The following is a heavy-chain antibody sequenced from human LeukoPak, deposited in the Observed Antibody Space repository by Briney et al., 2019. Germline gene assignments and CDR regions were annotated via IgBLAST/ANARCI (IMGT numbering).Heavy chain of an antibody. V-gene: IGHV3-7*01. Sequence: PGGSLRLSCAASGFTFSSYAMSWVRQAPGKGLEWVANIKQDGSEKNYVGSVKGRFTIARDNAKNTLYLQINSLRLEDTAVYYCVRDWAPASMQAAPFDCWGQGTLVTVSS. CDR2: IKQDGSEK. J-gene: IGHJ4*02. CDR1: GFTFSSYA. CDR3: VRDWAPASMQAAPFDC. D-gene: IGHD2/OR15-2a*01.